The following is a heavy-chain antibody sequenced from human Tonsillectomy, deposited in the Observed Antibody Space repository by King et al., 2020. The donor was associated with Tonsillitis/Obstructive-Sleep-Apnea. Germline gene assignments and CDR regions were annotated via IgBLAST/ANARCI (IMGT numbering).Heavy chain of an antibody. CDR2: INPNSGGT. CDR3: ARDHSYGSGSYSFDY. D-gene: IGHD3-10*01. CDR1: GYTFTGYY. Sequence: VQLVESGAEVKKPGASVKVSCKASGYTFTGYYMRWVRQAPGQGLDWMGWINPNSGGTNYAQKFQGWVTMTRDPSIRTAYMELGRLRSDDTAVYYCARDHSYGSGSYSFDYWGQGTLVTVSS. V-gene: IGHV1-2*04. J-gene: IGHJ4*02.